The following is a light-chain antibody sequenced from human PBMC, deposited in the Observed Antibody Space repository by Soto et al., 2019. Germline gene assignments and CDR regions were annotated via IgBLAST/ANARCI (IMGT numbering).Light chain of an antibody. CDR1: QTLSRSY. V-gene: IGKV3-20*01. Sequence: DIVLTQSPGILYLSPGERATLPCRSSQTLSRSYLAWYQQRPGQTPRLLIYGASSRATGIPDRFSGTGSGTDFTLTISSLEPEDFAVYYCQQYAYSPYTFGQGPNLAIK. CDR3: QQYAYSPYT. J-gene: IGKJ2*01. CDR2: GAS.